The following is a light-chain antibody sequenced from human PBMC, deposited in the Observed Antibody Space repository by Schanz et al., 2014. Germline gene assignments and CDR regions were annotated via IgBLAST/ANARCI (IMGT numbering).Light chain of an antibody. CDR2: GAS. CDR1: QSVTSTS. J-gene: IGKJ1*01. V-gene: IGKV3-20*01. Sequence: DIVLTQFPDTLSLSPGERATLSCRASQSVTSTSLAWYQQKPGQAPNVLIYGASRRATGIPDRFSGSGAGTEFTLTISSLQSEDFAVYYCQQYDNWWTFGPGTKVEVK. CDR3: QQYDNWWT.